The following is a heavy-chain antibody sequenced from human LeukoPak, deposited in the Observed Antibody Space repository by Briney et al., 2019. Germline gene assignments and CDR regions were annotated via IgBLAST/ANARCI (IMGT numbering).Heavy chain of an antibody. Sequence: SETLSLTCTVSGGSISSSSYYWGWIRQLPGKGLEWIGSIYYSGSTYYNPSLKSRVTISVDTSKNQFSLKLSSVTAADTAVYYCASSHVLRFLEWKDAFDIWGQGTTVTVSS. D-gene: IGHD3-3*01. V-gene: IGHV4-39*07. CDR1: GGSISSSSYY. CDR3: ASSHVLRFLEWKDAFDI. J-gene: IGHJ3*02. CDR2: IYYSGST.